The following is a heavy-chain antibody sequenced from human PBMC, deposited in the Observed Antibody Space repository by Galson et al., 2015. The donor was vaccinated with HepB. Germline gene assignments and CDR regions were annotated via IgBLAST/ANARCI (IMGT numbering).Heavy chain of an antibody. CDR3: ARDRPYYGSGSYYNGFWFDP. CDR1: GFTFSSYA. Sequence: SLRLSCAASGFTFSSYAMHWVRQAPGKGLEWVAVISYDGSNKYYADSVKGRFTISRDNSKNTLYLQMNSLRAEDTAVYYCARDRPYYGSGSYYNGFWFDPWGQGTLVTVSS. V-gene: IGHV3-30-3*01. CDR2: ISYDGSNK. J-gene: IGHJ5*02. D-gene: IGHD3-10*01.